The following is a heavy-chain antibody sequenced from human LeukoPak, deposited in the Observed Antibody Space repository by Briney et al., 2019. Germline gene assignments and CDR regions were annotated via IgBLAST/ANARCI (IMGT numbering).Heavy chain of an antibody. Sequence: GGSLRLSCEASGFTFSSYGIHWVRQAPGKGLEWVAIIWYDGSNKHYADSVKGRFTISRDNSKNTLYLEMNSLRVEDTAVYYCARSYYYDRSAGGWFDPWGQGTLVTVSS. CDR2: IWYDGSNK. V-gene: IGHV3-33*08. CDR1: GFTFSSYG. D-gene: IGHD3-22*01. CDR3: ARSYYYDRSAGGWFDP. J-gene: IGHJ5*02.